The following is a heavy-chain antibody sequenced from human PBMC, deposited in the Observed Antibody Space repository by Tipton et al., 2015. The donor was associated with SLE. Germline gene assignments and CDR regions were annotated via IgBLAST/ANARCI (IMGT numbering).Heavy chain of an antibody. CDR2: IQGRENT. D-gene: IGHD2-8*01. J-gene: IGHJ6*03. CDR3: ARESFTNDFYYYMDV. CDR1: GVSVTNYY. V-gene: IGHV4-59*02. Sequence: TLSLTCTVSGVSVTNYYWSWIRQPPGKRLEWIGFIQGRENTNYNPSLKSRVTISVDTSKNQFSLQLTSVTAADTAIYYCARESFTNDFYYYMDVWGKGTTVTVSS.